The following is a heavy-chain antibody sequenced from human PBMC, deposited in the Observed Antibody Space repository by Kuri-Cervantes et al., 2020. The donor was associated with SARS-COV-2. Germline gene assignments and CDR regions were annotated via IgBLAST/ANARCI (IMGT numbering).Heavy chain of an antibody. CDR1: GFTFSTYR. CDR3: ASDNSGSYFREGGGFDY. Sequence: GESLKISCAASGFTFSTYRMHWIRQAPGKGLEYVSAITSDGDTTFYADSVKGRFTISRDNAKNSLYLQMNSLRAEDTALYYCASDNSGSYFREGGGFDYWGQGTLVTVSS. CDR2: ITSDGDTT. D-gene: IGHD1-26*01. J-gene: IGHJ4*02. V-gene: IGHV3-64*02.